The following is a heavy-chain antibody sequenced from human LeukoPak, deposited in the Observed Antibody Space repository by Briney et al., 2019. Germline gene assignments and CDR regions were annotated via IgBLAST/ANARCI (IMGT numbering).Heavy chain of an antibody. CDR3: ARRAGAYSHPYDY. CDR1: GGSISSYY. Sequence: SETLSLTCTVSGGSISSYYWSWIRQPPGKGLEWIGHIYYSGSTNYKPSLKSRVTISVDTSKKQFSLKLSSVTAADTAVYYCARRAGAYSHPYDYWGQGTLVTVSS. D-gene: IGHD4/OR15-4a*01. J-gene: IGHJ4*02. V-gene: IGHV4-59*12. CDR2: IYYSGST.